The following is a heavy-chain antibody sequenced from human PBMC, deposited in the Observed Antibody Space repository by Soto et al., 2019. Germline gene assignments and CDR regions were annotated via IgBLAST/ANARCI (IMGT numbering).Heavy chain of an antibody. V-gene: IGHV1-8*01. CDR1: GYTFTIYD. D-gene: IGHD3-3*01. CDR2: MNPNSGNT. J-gene: IGHJ6*03. Sequence: ASVKVSCKASGYTFTIYDINWVLQATGQGLERMGWMNPNSGNTGYAQKFQGRVTMTRNTSISTAYMELSSLRSEDTAVYYCARGRRFLEWLLRRADDYYMEVWGEGTTVTVSS. CDR3: ARGRRFLEWLLRRADDYYMEV.